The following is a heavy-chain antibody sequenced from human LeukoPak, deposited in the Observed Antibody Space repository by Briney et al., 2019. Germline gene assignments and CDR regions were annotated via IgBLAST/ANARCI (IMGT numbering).Heavy chain of an antibody. CDR1: GFTFSSYL. CDR2: IKQDGSQK. CDR3: ARLGLPDY. V-gene: IGHV3-7*03. Sequence: GGSLRLSCAASGFTFSSYLMSWVRQAPGKGLDWVANIKQDGSQKYYVDYVKGRFTISRDNAENSLYLQMNSLRVEDTAVYYCARLGLPDYWGQGTLVTVSS. J-gene: IGHJ4*02.